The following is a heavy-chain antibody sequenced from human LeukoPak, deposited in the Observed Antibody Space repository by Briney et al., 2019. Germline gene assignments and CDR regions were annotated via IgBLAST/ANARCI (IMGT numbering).Heavy chain of an antibody. CDR1: GGSISSYY. J-gene: IGHJ4*02. D-gene: IGHD1-26*01. Sequence: SETLSLTCTVSGGSISSYYWSWIRQPPGKGLEWIGYIYDSGSTNYNPSLKSRVTISVDTSKNHFSLKLTSVTAADTAVYYCARHGRGSSRTIDYWGQGTLVTVSS. V-gene: IGHV4-59*08. CDR3: ARHGRGSSRTIDY. CDR2: IYDSGST.